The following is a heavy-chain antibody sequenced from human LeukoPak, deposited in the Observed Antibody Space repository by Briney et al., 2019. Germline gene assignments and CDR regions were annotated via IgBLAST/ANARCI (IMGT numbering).Heavy chain of an antibody. Sequence: GASVKVSCKASGGTFSSYAISWVRQAPGQGLEWMGGIIPIFGTANYAQKFQGRVTITADESTSTAYMELSSLRSEDTAVYYCAGDTDDYGDLNNWFDPWGQGTLVTVSS. V-gene: IGHV1-69*13. J-gene: IGHJ5*02. CDR2: IIPIFGTA. CDR1: GGTFSSYA. D-gene: IGHD4-17*01. CDR3: AGDTDDYGDLNNWFDP.